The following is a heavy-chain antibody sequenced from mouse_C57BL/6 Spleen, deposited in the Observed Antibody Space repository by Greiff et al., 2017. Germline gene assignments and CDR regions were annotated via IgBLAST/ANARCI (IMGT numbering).Heavy chain of an antibody. CDR1: GFTFSDFY. Sequence: EVTLMASGGGLVQSGRSLRLSCATSGFTFSDFYLEWVRPAPGKGLELISASRNKANDYTTEYTASVKGRFIVSRDTSQSILYRQMNALRAEDTAIYYCARDAWGDYWYFDVWGTGTTVTVSS. CDR2: SRNKANDYTT. J-gene: IGHJ1*03. CDR3: ARDAWGDYWYFDV. V-gene: IGHV7-1*01.